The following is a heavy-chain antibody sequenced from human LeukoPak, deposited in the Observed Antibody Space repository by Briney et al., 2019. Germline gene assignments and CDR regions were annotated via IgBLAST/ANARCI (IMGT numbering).Heavy chain of an antibody. J-gene: IGHJ6*03. V-gene: IGHV1-2*02. D-gene: IGHD2-2*01. CDR3: ARDSGVVPAAWYYMDV. CDR1: GYTFTGYY. CDR2: INPNSGGT. Sequence: ASVKVSCKASGYTFTGYYMHWVRQAPGQGLEWMGWINPNSGGTNYAQKFQGRVTMTRDTSISTAYMELSRLRSDDTAVYYCARDSGVVPAAWYYMDVWGKGTTVTVSS.